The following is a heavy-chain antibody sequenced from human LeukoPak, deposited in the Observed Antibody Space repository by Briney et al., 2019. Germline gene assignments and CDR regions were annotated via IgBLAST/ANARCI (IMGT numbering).Heavy chain of an antibody. CDR2: IYYSGST. J-gene: IGHJ6*03. CDR3: GREVYYIAAVGGDGEGSAYYYYRDV. Sequence: SETLSLTCTVSGGSISSYYWSWIRQPPGKGLEWIGYIYYSGSTNYNPSLKSRVTISVDTSKNQFSLKLSSVTAADTAVYYCGREVYYIAAVGGDGEGSAYYYYRDVWGKGTTVPVSS. V-gene: IGHV4-59*01. CDR1: GGSISSYY. D-gene: IGHD6-13*01.